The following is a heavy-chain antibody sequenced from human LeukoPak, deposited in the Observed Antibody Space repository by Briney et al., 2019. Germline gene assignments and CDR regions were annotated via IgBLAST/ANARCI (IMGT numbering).Heavy chain of an antibody. V-gene: IGHV4-30-2*01. CDR3: ARDYGGSFDY. D-gene: IGHD4-23*01. J-gene: IGHJ4*02. CDR1: GGSISSGGYS. Sequence: SQTPSLTCAVSGGSISSGGYSWSWIRQPPGKGLEWIGYIYHSGSTYYNPSLKSRVTISVDRSKNQFSLKLSSVTAADTAVYYCARDYGGSFDYWGQGTLVTVSS. CDR2: IYHSGST.